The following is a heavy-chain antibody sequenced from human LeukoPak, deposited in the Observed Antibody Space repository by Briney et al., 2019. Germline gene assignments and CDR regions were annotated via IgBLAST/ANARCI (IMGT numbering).Heavy chain of an antibody. D-gene: IGHD5-24*01. CDR2: VYYTGST. V-gene: IGHV4-59*01. J-gene: IGHJ4*02. CDR3: ARGAMATTPFFDY. Sequence: PSETLSLTCHVSGGSISNYYYWTWIRQPPGKGLEWIGYVYYTGSTNFNPSLKSRVTMSLDTSRNQFSLKLTSLTAADTAVYYCARGAMATTPFFDYWGQGTLVTVSS. CDR1: GGSISNYY.